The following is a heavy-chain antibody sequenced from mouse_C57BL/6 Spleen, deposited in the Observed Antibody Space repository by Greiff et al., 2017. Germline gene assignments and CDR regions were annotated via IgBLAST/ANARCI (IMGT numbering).Heavy chain of an antibody. V-gene: IGHV3-6*01. CDR1: GYSFTSGYY. J-gene: IGHJ3*01. CDR2: ISYDGSN. CDR3: ARGDYGYDGGFAY. Sequence: ESGPGLVKPSQSLSLSCSVTGYSFTSGYYWNWIRQFPGNKLEWMGYISYDGSNNYNPSLKNRISITRDTSKNPFFLKLNSVTTEDTATYYCARGDYGYDGGFAYRGQGTLVTVSA. D-gene: IGHD2-2*01.